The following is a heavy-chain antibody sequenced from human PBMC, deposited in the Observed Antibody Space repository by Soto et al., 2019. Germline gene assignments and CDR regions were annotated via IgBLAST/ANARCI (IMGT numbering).Heavy chain of an antibody. Sequence: GGSLRLSCATSGFPVSDYYMSWVRQAPGKGLEWLSHISPKSTYTNYADSVKGRFTISRDNTKSSLFLQMNSLGVEDTAVYYCARGGGGGLFEHWGQGVLVTVSS. J-gene: IGHJ4*02. CDR2: ISPKSTYT. V-gene: IGHV3-11*06. D-gene: IGHD2-21*01. CDR1: GFPVSDYY. CDR3: ARGGGGGLFEH.